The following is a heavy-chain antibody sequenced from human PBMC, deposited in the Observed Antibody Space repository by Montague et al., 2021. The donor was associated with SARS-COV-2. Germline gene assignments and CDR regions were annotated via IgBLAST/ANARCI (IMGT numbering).Heavy chain of an antibody. J-gene: IGHJ4*02. D-gene: IGHD6-19*01. CDR3: ARGTGAVAITPGFRY. CDR2: INRRGST. Sequence: SETLSLTCGVDGGSFGVHYWSWVRQPPGKGLEWIGEINRRGSTNNNPSLKSRFTISVDTSKNQFSLKLTPVTAADTAMYYCARGTGAVAITPGFRYWGQGTQVTVSS. CDR1: GGSFGVHY. V-gene: IGHV4-34*01.